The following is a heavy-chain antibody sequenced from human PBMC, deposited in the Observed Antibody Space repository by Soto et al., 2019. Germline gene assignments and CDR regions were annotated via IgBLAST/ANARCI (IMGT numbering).Heavy chain of an antibody. CDR3: ARTFDN. CDR2: INHSGGT. V-gene: IGHV4-34*01. J-gene: IGHJ5*02. Sequence: QVQLQQWGAGLLKPSETLSLTCAVYGGSLSGYYWTWIRQPPGKGLEWIGEINHSGGTNYNPSLKSRVTISVDTSKMQVSLKLSSVTAADTAVYYCARTFDNWGQGTLVSVSS. CDR1: GGSLSGYY.